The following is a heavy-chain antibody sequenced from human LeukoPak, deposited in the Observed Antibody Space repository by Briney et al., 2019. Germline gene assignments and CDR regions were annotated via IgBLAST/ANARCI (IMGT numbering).Heavy chain of an antibody. D-gene: IGHD6-25*01. V-gene: IGHV3-48*03. CDR3: ARDGTPIYSSGWVYMDV. CDR1: GFSFSSYE. Sequence: GGSLRLSCAASGFSFSSYEMNWVRQAPGKGLEWISYISASGTLTHYADSVEGRFTISRDNAKNSLYLQMNSLRGEDTAVYYCARDGTPIYSSGWVYMDVWGKETTVTISS. CDR2: ISASGTLT. J-gene: IGHJ6*04.